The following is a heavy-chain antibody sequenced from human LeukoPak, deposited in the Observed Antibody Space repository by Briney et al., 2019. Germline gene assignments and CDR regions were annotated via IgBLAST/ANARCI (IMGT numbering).Heavy chain of an antibody. CDR3: ARPNSSSWPAHTGEFDH. CDR2: IIPIFGTA. J-gene: IGHJ4*02. D-gene: IGHD6-13*01. V-gene: IGHV1-69*13. CDR1: GGTFSSYA. Sequence: GASVKVSCKASGGTFSSYAISWVRQAPGQGLEWMGGIIPIFGTANYAQKFQGRVTITADESTSTAYMELSSLRPEDTAVYYCARPNSSSWPAHTGEFDHWGQGTLVTVSS.